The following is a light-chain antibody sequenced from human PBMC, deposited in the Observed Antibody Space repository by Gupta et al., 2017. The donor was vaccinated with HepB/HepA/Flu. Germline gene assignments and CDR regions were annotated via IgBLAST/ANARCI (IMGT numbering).Light chain of an antibody. J-gene: IGKJ2*01. CDR1: QNVISRY. CDR3: QQEDNGHPQYT. CDR2: GAS. V-gene: IGKV3-20*01. Sequence: DIVLTQSPGTLSLSPGERATLSCRASQNVISRYLAWYQQKPGQAPKLLIYGASSRAKGSRDKCSVSGGGTDINFTIKIGDPEDFVVYYDQQEDNGHPQYTFGQGTKLDIK.